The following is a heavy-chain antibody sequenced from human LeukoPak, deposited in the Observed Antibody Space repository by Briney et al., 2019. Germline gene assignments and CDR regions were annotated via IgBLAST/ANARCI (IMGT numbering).Heavy chain of an antibody. D-gene: IGHD3/OR15-3a*01. CDR3: AKVGIFGLVTYYFDY. Sequence: GGSLRLSCAASGFTFDEYAVHWARQARGKGLEWVSGISWNSGLIDYADSVKGRFTISRDNAKNSLYLQMNSLKAEDTAFYYCAKVGIFGLVTYYFDYWGQGTLVTVSS. CDR1: GFTFDEYA. V-gene: IGHV3-9*01. CDR2: ISWNSGLI. J-gene: IGHJ4*02.